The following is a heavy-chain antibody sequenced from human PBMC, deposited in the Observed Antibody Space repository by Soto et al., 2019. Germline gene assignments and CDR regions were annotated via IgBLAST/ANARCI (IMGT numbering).Heavy chain of an antibody. J-gene: IGHJ6*02. Sequence: QMQLVQSGPEVKKPGTSVKVSCKASGFTFTSSAMQWVRQARGQRLEWIGWIVVGSGNTNYAQKFQERVTITRDMSTRTAYMELSSLRSEDTAVYYCAAGAGGYDQYYYYGMDVWGQGTTVTVSS. V-gene: IGHV1-58*02. CDR2: IVVGSGNT. CDR3: AAGAGGYDQYYYYGMDV. D-gene: IGHD5-12*01. CDR1: GFTFTSSA.